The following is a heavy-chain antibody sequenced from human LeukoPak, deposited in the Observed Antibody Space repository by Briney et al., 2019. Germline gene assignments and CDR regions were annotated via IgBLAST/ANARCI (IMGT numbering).Heavy chain of an antibody. CDR3: HGYSSGWYFLDY. CDR1: GFTFSNAW. V-gene: IGHV3-15*01. D-gene: IGHD6-19*01. CDR2: IKSKTDGGTT. J-gene: IGHJ4*02. Sequence: GGSLRLSCAASGFTFSNAWMSWVREAPGKGGEWVWRIKSKTDGGTTDYAAPVKGRFTISREDSKNTLYLQMNSLKSEETAVYYCHGYSSGWYFLDYWGQGTLVTVSS.